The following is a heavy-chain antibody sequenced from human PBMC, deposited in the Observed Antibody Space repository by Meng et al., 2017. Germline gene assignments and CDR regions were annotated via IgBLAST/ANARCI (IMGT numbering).Heavy chain of an antibody. Sequence: SVKVSCKASGGTFSSYAISWVRQAPGQGLEWMGGIIPIFGTANYAQKFQGRVTITADESTSTAYMELSSLRSEDTAVYYCARDRRYSGYGPNWFDPWGQGNQV. CDR1: GGTFSSYA. J-gene: IGHJ5*01. V-gene: IGHV1-69*13. D-gene: IGHD5-12*01. CDR2: IIPIFGTA. CDR3: ARDRRYSGYGPNWFDP.